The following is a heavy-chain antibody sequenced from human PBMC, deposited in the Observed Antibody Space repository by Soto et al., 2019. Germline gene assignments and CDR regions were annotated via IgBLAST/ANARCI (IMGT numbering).Heavy chain of an antibody. CDR2: ISSSSSTI. CDR1: GFTFSSYS. J-gene: IGHJ4*02. D-gene: IGHD5-12*01. Sequence: GGSLRLSCAASGFTFSSYSMNWVRQAPGKGLEWVSYISSSSSTIYYADSVKGRFTISRDNAKNSLYLQMNSLRDEDTAVYYCASTVATIGYYFDYWGQGTLVTVSS. CDR3: ASTVATIGYYFDY. V-gene: IGHV3-48*02.